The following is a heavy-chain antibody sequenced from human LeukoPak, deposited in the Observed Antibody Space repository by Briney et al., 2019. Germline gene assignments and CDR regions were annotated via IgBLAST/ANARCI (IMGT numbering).Heavy chain of an antibody. D-gene: IGHD4-17*01. J-gene: IGHJ4*02. Sequence: GGSLKLSCAASGFTFSGSAMHWVRQASGKGLEWVGRIRSKANSYATAYAASVKGRFTISRDDSKNTAYLQMNSLKTEDTAVYYCTRSDYGDMIFDYWGQGTLVTVPS. V-gene: IGHV3-73*01. CDR3: TRSDYGDMIFDY. CDR2: IRSKANSYAT. CDR1: GFTFSGSA.